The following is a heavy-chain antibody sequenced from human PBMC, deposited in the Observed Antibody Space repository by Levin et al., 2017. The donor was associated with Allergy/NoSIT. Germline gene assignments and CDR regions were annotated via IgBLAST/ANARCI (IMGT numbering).Heavy chain of an antibody. J-gene: IGHJ3*01. V-gene: IGHV3-74*01. CDR3: VRDMLLPGTPGDAFDF. CDR2: INGDTTTT. Sequence: GESLKISCAASGFTFSHSWMHWVRQGPGKGLVWVSRINGDTTTTTYADSVEGRFSISRDNAKNTLYLQMNSLRAEDTAIYYCVRDMLLPGTPGDAFDFWGQGIMVTVSS. CDR1: GFTFSHSW. D-gene: IGHD1-14*01.